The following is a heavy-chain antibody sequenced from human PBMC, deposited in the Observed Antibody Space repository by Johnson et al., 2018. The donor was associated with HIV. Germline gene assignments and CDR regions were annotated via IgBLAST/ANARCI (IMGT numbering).Heavy chain of an antibody. CDR3: ARERAVTTKGYDEDAFDI. Sequence: QVLLVESGGGVVQPGGSLRLSCAASGFTFSSYGMHWVRQAPGKGLEWVAFIRYDGSNKYYADSVKGRFTISRDNDKNSLYLQMNSLRAEDTAVYYCARERAVTTKGYDEDAFDIWGQGTMVTVSS. V-gene: IGHV3-30*02. J-gene: IGHJ3*02. D-gene: IGHD4-17*01. CDR2: IRYDGSNK. CDR1: GFTFSSYG.